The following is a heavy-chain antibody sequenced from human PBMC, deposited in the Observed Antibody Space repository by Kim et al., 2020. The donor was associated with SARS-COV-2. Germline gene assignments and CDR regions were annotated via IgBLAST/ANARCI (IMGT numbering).Heavy chain of an antibody. V-gene: IGHV4-4*02. J-gene: IGHJ6*02. CDR2: IYHSGST. Sequence: SETLSLTCAVSGGSISSSNWWSWVRQPPGKGLEWIGEIYHSGSTNYNPSLKSRVTISVDKSKNQISLQLSSLTAADTAVYYCARITYYDILNGSLLGYYGMDVWGQGTTVTVSS. CDR3: ARITYYDILNGSLLGYYGMDV. D-gene: IGHD3-9*01. CDR1: GGSISSSNW.